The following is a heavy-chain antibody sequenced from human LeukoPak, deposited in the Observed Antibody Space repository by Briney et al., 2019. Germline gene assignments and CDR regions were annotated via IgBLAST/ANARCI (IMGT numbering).Heavy chain of an antibody. J-gene: IGHJ6*02. CDR3: ARLSYSGNYLLYGMDV. Sequence: PSETLSLTCTVSGGSISSSTYYWGWIRQPPGTGLEWIGSIYHSGSTHYNPSLKSRVTISVDTSKNQFSLNLSSVTAADTAVYYCARLSYSGNYLLYGMDVWGQGTTVTVSS. D-gene: IGHD1-26*01. V-gene: IGHV4-39*01. CDR1: GGSISSSTYY. CDR2: IYHSGST.